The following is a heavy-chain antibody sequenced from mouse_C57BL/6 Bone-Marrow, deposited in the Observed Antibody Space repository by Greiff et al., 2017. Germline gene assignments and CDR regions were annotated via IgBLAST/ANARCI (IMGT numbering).Heavy chain of an antibody. CDR2: IDPETGGT. CDR1: GYTFTDYE. CDR3: TRGDWAWFAY. Sequence: VQLQQSGAELVRPGASVTLSCKASGYTFTDYEMHWVKQTPVHGLEWIGAIDPETGGTAYNQKFKGKAILTADKSSSTAYMELRSLTSEDSAVYYGTRGDWAWFAYWGQGTLVTVSA. V-gene: IGHV1-15*01. D-gene: IGHD4-1*01. J-gene: IGHJ3*01.